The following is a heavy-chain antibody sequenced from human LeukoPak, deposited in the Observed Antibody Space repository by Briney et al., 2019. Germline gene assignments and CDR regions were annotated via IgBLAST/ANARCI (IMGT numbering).Heavy chain of an antibody. V-gene: IGHV4-39*07. CDR1: GDSISNSRYY. CDR2: IYYSGST. Sequence: NASETLSLTCSVSGDSISNSRYYWGCIRQPPGKGLEWIGSIYYSGSTYYNPSLKSRVTISLDTSKNHFSLKLTSVTAADTAVYYCARDQGAGSGTYYYWGQGTLVSVSS. J-gene: IGHJ4*02. D-gene: IGHD3-10*01. CDR3: ARDQGAGSGTYYY.